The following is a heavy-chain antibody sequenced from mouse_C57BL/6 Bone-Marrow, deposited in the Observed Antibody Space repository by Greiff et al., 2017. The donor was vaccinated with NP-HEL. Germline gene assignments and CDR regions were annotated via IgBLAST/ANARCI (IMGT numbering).Heavy chain of an antibody. Sequence: EVKLVESGGGLVQPGGSLSLSCAASGFTFTDYYMSWVRQTPGKALEWLGFIRNKANGYTTEYSASVKGRFTISKDNSQSILYLQMNAMRAEDSAYYYCARLISSSSYFDYWGQGTTLTVSS. J-gene: IGHJ2*01. V-gene: IGHV7-3*01. CDR1: GFTFTDYY. CDR3: ARLISSSSYFDY. D-gene: IGHD2-4*01. CDR2: IRNKANGYTT.